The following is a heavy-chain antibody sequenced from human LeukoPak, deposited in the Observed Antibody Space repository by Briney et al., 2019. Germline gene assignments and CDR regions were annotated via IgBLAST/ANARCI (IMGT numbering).Heavy chain of an antibody. V-gene: IGHV3-23*01. CDR1: GFTFSSYA. CDR3: AKVVKLQYNY. CDR2: IRGSGGST. J-gene: IGHJ4*02. Sequence: PGGSLRLSCAASGFTFSSYAMSWVRQAPGKGLEWVSAIRGSGGSTYYADSVKGRFTISRDNSKNSLYMQMNSLRAEDTAVYYCAKVVKLQYNYWGQGTLVTVSS. D-gene: IGHD3-16*02.